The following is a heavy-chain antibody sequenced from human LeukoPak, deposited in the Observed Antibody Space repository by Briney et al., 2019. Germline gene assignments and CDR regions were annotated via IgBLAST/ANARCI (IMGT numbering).Heavy chain of an antibody. V-gene: IGHV1-2*06. CDR2: INPNNGDT. J-gene: IGHJ4*02. D-gene: IGHD5-12*01. CDR3: ARRNKVDTINYFDY. Sequence: ASVNVSCKASGYTFTGYYIHWVRQAPGQGLEWMGRINPNNGDTQYTQKFQDRVTMTRDTSISTAYMELSRLRSDDTAVYHCARRNKVDTINYFDYWGQGTLVTVSS. CDR1: GYTFTGYY.